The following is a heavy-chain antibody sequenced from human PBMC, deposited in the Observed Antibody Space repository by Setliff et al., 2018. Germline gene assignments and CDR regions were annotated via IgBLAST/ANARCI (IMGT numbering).Heavy chain of an antibody. Sequence: SVKVSCKASGGTFSGYAFSWVRQAPGQGLEWIGGITPIFETARYAEKFRDRVTITADKSTTTVHMELSSLTSEDTAVYFCARDSVTLGQLERRGGWHYYGMDVWVPETLLVTVSS. V-gene: IGHV1-69*06. CDR2: ITPIFETA. CDR3: ARDSVTLGQLERRGGWHYYGMDV. D-gene: IGHD1-1*01. J-gene: IGHJ6*02. CDR1: GGTFSGYA.